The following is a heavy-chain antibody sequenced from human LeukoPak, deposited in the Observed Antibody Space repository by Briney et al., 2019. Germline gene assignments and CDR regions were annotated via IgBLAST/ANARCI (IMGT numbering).Heavy chain of an antibody. CDR2: IYTSGST. J-gene: IGHJ5*02. Sequence: SETLSLTCTVSGGSISSYYWSWIRQPPGKGLEWIGYIYTSGSTNYNPSLKSRVTISVDTSKNQFSLKLSSVTAADTAVYYCARVVAATLSIRNNWFDPWGQGTLVTVSS. CDR1: GGSISSYY. V-gene: IGHV4-4*09. CDR3: ARVVAATLSIRNNWFDP. D-gene: IGHD2-15*01.